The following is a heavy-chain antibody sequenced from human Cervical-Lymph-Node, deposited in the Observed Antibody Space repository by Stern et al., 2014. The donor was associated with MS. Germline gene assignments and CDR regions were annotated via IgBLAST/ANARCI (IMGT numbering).Heavy chain of an antibody. D-gene: IGHD3-16*01. CDR1: GFSLSTSGMC. V-gene: IGHV2-70*15. CDR3: ARILPGPYAYTFDY. CDR2: IDWDDDK. Sequence: QVTLKESGPALVKPTQTLTLTCTFSGFSLSTSGMCVSWIRQPPGKALEWLARIDWDDDKYYSPSLKTRLPISKDTSKNQVVLTMTNMDPVDTATYYCARILPGPYAYTFDYWGQGTLVTVSS. J-gene: IGHJ4*02.